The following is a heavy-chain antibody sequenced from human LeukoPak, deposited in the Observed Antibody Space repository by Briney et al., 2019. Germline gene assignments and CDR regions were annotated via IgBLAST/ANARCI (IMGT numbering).Heavy chain of an antibody. CDR2: ISSSGSTI. CDR1: GFTFSDYY. CDR3: ARDLERYYYDSSGYPNWFDP. D-gene: IGHD3-22*01. Sequence: GGSLRLSCAAPGFTFSDYYMSWIRQAPGKGLEWVSYISSSGSTIYYADSVKGRFTISRDNAKNSLYLQMNSLRAEDTAVYYCARDLERYYYDSSGYPNWFDPWGQGTLVTVSS. J-gene: IGHJ5*02. V-gene: IGHV3-11*01.